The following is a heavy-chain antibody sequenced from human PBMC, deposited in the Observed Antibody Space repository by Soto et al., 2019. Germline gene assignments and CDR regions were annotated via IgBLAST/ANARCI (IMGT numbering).Heavy chain of an antibody. CDR1: GFTFSSYE. D-gene: IGHD6-19*01. CDR2: ISSSGSTI. V-gene: IGHV3-48*03. CDR3: ARDLRSSGWYYGMDV. J-gene: IGHJ6*02. Sequence: GGSLRLSCAASGFTFSSYEINWVRQAPGKGLEWVSYISSSGSTIYYADSVKGRFTISRDNAKNSLYLQMNSLRAEDTAVYYCARDLRSSGWYYGMDVWGQGTTVTVSS.